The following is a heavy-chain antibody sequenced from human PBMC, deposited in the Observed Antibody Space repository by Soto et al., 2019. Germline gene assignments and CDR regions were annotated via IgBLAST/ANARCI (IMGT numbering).Heavy chain of an antibody. CDR3: AKGTTHSLQTGFFGDNAFDV. J-gene: IGHJ3*01. Sequence: PGGSLRLSCAASGFTFEDYAMHWVRQAPGKGLEWVSGISWNSGTLVYADSVKGRFTISRDNAKNSLFLQMDSLRAEDTALYFFAKGTTHSLQTGFFGDNAFDVWGQGTTVPV. CDR1: GFTFEDYA. V-gene: IGHV3-9*01. D-gene: IGHD3-10*01. CDR2: ISWNSGTL.